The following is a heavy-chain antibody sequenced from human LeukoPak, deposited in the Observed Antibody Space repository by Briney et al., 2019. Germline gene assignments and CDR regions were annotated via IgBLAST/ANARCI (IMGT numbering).Heavy chain of an antibody. CDR1: GGSISSGSYY. J-gene: IGHJ4*02. CDR2: IYTSGST. CDR3: ARDSSSYSLDY. V-gene: IGHV4-61*02. Sequence: SETLSLTCTVSGGSISSGSYYWRWIRQPAGKGLEWIGRIYTSGSTNYNPSLKSRVTISVDTSKNQFSLKLSSVTAADPAVYYCARDSSSYSLDYWGQGTLVTVSS. D-gene: IGHD6-6*01.